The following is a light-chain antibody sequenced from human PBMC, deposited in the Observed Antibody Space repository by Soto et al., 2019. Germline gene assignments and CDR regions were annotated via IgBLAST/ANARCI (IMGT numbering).Light chain of an antibody. CDR2: DAS. J-gene: IGKJ1*01. Sequence: EIVFTQSPATLSLSPGERVTLSCRASQSVSSYLAWYQQKFGQAPRLLIYDASNRATGIPARFSGSGSATDFTLTISSLEPEDFAVYYCQQRSNWPLTFGQGTKVEIK. V-gene: IGKV3-11*01. CDR3: QQRSNWPLT. CDR1: QSVSSY.